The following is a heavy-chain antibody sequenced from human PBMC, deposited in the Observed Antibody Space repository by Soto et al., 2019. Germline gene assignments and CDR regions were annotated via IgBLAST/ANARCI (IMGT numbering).Heavy chain of an antibody. V-gene: IGHV4-30-2*01. CDR2: IYHSGSI. CDR3: AREDGYNKIFDY. CDR1: GGSISSGGYS. D-gene: IGHD5-12*01. Sequence: PSETLSLTCAVSGGSISSGGYSWSWIRQPPGKGLEGIGYIYHSGSIYYNPSLKSRVTISVDRSKNQFSLKLSSVTAADTAVYYCAREDGYNKIFDYWGQGTLVTVSS. J-gene: IGHJ4*02.